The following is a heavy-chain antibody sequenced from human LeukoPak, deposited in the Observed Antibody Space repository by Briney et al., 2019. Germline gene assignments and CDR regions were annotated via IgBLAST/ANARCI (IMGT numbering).Heavy chain of an antibody. J-gene: IGHJ4*02. CDR1: GYSFTSNW. V-gene: IGHV5-51*01. D-gene: IGHD6-19*01. CDR3: ARHPPCLSGWARFDY. CDR2: IFPSDSDT. Sequence: GESLKISCKGSGYSFTSNWIGWVRQMPGKGLEWMGIIFPSDSDTRYSPSFEGQVTISVDKSINTAFLQWSSLKASDTAMYYCARHPPCLSGWARFDYWGQGTLVTVSS.